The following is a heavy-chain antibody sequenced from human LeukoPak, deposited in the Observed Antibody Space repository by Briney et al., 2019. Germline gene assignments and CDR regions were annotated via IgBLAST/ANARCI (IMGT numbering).Heavy chain of an antibody. V-gene: IGHV4-59*01. D-gene: IGHD5-12*01. CDR2: IYYSGGT. CDR1: GGAISSYY. J-gene: IGHJ4*02. Sequence: PSETLSLTCTVSGGAISSYYWSWIRQPPGKGLEWIGYIYYSGGTKYNPSLMSRVTISVDRAQNQFSLSLISVTAADTAVYYCARVNGYSSYEGLDYWGQGTLVTVSS. CDR3: ARVNGYSSYEGLDY.